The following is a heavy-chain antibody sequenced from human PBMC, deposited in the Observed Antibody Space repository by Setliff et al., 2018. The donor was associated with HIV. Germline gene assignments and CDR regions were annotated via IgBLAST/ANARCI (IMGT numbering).Heavy chain of an antibody. CDR2: LHIGGST. Sequence: PSETLSLTCSVSDSISSTNYYWGWIRQPQGKGLEWIGNLHIGGSTYYNPSLKSRVTIHVSTSKKQIFLSLSSVTAADTAIYYCARPSLGIGGGSIFDYWGQGILVTVSS. J-gene: IGHJ4*02. D-gene: IGHD5-12*01. CDR3: ARPSLGIGGGSIFDY. V-gene: IGHV4-39*01. CDR1: DSISSTNYY.